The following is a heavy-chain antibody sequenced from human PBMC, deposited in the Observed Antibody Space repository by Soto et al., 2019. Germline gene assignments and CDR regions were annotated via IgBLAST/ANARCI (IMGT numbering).Heavy chain of an antibody. CDR2: TYFRSKWYN. Sequence: SQTLSLTCAISGDSVSSNTASWNWIRQSPSRGLEWLGRTYFRSKWYNDYAVSVKSRVIINPDTSNNQFSLQLNSVTPEDTAVYFCAKGDNLGPKTGYAFDPWGQGIMVTVSS. CDR1: GDSVSSNTAS. J-gene: IGHJ5*02. V-gene: IGHV6-1*01. CDR3: AKGDNLGPKTGYAFDP. D-gene: IGHD5-12*01.